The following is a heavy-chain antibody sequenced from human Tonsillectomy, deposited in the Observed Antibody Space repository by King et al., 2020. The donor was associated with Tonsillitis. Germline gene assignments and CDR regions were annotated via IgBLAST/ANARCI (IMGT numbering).Heavy chain of an antibody. CDR2: SYQTGTA. J-gene: IGHJ4*02. CDR1: GYSISSGYY. CDR3: ARAGYGSAWSFDF. D-gene: IGHD6-19*01. Sequence: QLQESGPGLVKPSETLSLTCAVSGYSISSGYYWGWIRQPPGEGLEWIGYSYQTGTAYYTPSLKGRVTISVDTSKNQFFLRLSSVTAADTAVYYCARAGYGSAWSFDFWGQGTLVTVSS. V-gene: IGHV4-38-2*01.